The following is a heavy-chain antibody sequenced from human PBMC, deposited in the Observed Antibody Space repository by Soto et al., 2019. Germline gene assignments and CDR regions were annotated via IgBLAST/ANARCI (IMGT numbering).Heavy chain of an antibody. CDR3: ARAPAYCSSTSCHNTFDY. CDR1: GFTFSTYG. D-gene: IGHD2-2*02. V-gene: IGHV3-13*01. J-gene: IGHJ4*02. CDR2: IGTAGDT. Sequence: PGGSLRLSCAASGFTFSTYGMNWVRQAPGKGLEWVSAIGTAGDTYYPGSVKGRFTISRENAKNSLYLQMNSLRAEDTAVYYCARAPAYCSSTSCHNTFDYWGQGTLVTVSS.